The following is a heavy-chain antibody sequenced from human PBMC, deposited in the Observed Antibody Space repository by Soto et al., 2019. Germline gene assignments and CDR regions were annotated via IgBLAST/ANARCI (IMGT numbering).Heavy chain of an antibody. D-gene: IGHD3-22*01. CDR2: ISAYNGNT. CDR3: ARDSDYYDSSDIDD. J-gene: IGHJ4*02. V-gene: IGHV1-18*01. Sequence: ASVEVSFKPSCSTLPSYGISWVRQALGQGLEWMGWISAYNGNTNYAQKLQGRVTMTTDTSTSTAYMELRSLRSDDTAVYYCARDSDYYDSSDIDDWGQGTLVTVSS. CDR1: CSTLPSYG.